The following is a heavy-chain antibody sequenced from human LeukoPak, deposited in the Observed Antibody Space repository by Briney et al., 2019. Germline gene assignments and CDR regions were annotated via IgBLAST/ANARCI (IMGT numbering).Heavy chain of an antibody. CDR3: AKGIGAASDY. Sequence: SGGSLRLSCAASGFTFSSYAMTWDRQAPGKGLEWVSAISGSGGGTYYADSVKGRFTISRDNSKNTLYLQMNSLRAEDTAVYYCAKGIGAASDYWGQGTLVTVSS. CDR1: GFTFSSYA. J-gene: IGHJ4*02. D-gene: IGHD6-13*01. CDR2: ISGSGGGT. V-gene: IGHV3-23*01.